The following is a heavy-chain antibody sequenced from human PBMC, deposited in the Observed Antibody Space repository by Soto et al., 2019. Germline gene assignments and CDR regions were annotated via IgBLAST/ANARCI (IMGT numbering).Heavy chain of an antibody. Sequence: PSETLSLTCAVSGGSISSSNWWSWVRQPPGKGLEWIGEIYHSGSTNYNPSLKSRVTISVDKSKNQFSLKLSSVTAADTAVYYCAREMGSSEDYYGMDVWGQGTTVTVS. D-gene: IGHD6-13*01. V-gene: IGHV4-4*02. CDR3: AREMGSSEDYYGMDV. J-gene: IGHJ6*02. CDR2: IYHSGST. CDR1: GGSISSSNW.